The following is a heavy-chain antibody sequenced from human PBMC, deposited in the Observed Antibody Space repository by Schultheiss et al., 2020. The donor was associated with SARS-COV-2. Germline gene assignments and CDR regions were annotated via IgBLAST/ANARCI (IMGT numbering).Heavy chain of an antibody. V-gene: IGHV3-21*01. CDR2: ISSSSSYI. CDR1: GFTFSSYS. J-gene: IGHJ5*02. D-gene: IGHD1-1*01. CDR3: TTEGWNAEFDP. Sequence: GGSLRLSCAASGFTFSSYSMNWVRQAPGKGLEWVSSISSSSSYIYYADSVKGRFTISRDNAKNSLYLQMNSLRAEDTAVYYCTTEGWNAEFDPWGLGTLVTVSS.